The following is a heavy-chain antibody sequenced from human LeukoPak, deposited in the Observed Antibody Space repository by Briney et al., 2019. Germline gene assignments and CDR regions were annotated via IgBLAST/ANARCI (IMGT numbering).Heavy chain of an antibody. CDR2: IYYSGST. J-gene: IGHJ4*02. V-gene: IGHV4-39*01. CDR3: ARHRHSGSYLFDY. CDR1: GGSISSSSYY. Sequence: PSETLSLTCTVSGGSISSSSYYWGWIRQPPGKGLEWIGSIYYSGSTYYNPSLKSRVTISVDTSKNQFSLKLSSVTAAGTAVYYCARHRHSGSYLFDYWGQGTLVTVSS. D-gene: IGHD1-26*01.